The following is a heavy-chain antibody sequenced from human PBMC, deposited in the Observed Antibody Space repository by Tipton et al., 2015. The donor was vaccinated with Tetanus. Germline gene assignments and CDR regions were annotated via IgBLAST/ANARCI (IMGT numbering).Heavy chain of an antibody. Sequence: SLRLSCAASGFTFSSYALIWVRQAPGKGLEWVSSITASGGGANYADSVKGRFTISRDNSRNTLYLQMNCLRADDTAVYYCAKDLGPNVGFDLWGRGTLGTVSS. CDR2: ITASGGGA. CDR3: AKDLGPNVGFDL. CDR1: GFTFSSYA. V-gene: IGHV3-23*01. D-gene: IGHD1-1*01. J-gene: IGHJ2*01.